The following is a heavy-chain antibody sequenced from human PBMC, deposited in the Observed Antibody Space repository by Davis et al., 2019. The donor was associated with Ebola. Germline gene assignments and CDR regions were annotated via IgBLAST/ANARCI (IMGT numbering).Heavy chain of an antibody. CDR3: ARVRGGIVGAFYYYYGMDV. J-gene: IGHJ6*02. CDR1: GYTFTGYY. Sequence: AASVKVSCKASGYTFTGYYMHWVRQAPGQGPEWMGWINPNSGGTNYAQKLQGRVTMTTDTSTSTAYMELRSLRSDDTAVYYCARVRGGIVGAFYYYYGMDVWGQGTTVTVSS. CDR2: INPNSGGT. D-gene: IGHD1-26*01. V-gene: IGHV1-2*02.